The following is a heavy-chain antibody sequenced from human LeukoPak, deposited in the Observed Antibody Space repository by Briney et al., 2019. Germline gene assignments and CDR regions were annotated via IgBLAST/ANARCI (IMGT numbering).Heavy chain of an antibody. CDR1: GYTFTHYY. J-gene: IGHJ5*02. V-gene: IGHV1-2*06. D-gene: IGHD6-13*01. Sequence: GASVKVSCKASGYTFTHYYMHWVRQAPGQGLEWMGRINPNSGVTKYAERFQGRVTMTRDTSISTAYMELSRLRSDDAAVYYCARDPGIAAAGNSFDPWGQGTLVTVSS. CDR2: INPNSGVT. CDR3: ARDPGIAAAGNSFDP.